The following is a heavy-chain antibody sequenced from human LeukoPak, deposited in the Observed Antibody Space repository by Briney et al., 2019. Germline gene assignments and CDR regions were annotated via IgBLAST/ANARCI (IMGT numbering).Heavy chain of an antibody. Sequence: ASVKVSCKASGYTFTSYDINWVRQATGQGLEWMGWMNPNSGNTGYAQKFQGRVTITTDESTSTAYMELSSLRSEDTAVYYRWVAVVVVAATSSYYYMDVWGKGTTVTVSS. J-gene: IGHJ6*03. V-gene: IGHV1-8*01. D-gene: IGHD2-15*01. CDR1: GYTFTSYD. CDR2: MNPNSGNT. CDR3: WVAVVVVAATSSYYYMDV.